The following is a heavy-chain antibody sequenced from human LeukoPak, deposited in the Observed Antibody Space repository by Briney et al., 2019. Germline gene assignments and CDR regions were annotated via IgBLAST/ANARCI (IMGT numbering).Heavy chain of an antibody. CDR2: ISGSGGST. CDR1: GFTFGSYA. Sequence: PGGSLRLSCAASGFTFGSYAMSWVRQAPGKGLDWVSGISGSGGSTYYADSVKGRFTISRDNSKNTLYLQMNSLRAEDTAVYYCAKGVQELRGYFDYWGQGTLVTVSS. V-gene: IGHV3-23*01. J-gene: IGHJ4*02. D-gene: IGHD1-26*01. CDR3: AKGVQELRGYFDY.